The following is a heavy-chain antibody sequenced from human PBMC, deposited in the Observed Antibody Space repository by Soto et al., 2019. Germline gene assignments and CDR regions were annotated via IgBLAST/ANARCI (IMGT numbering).Heavy chain of an antibody. CDR1: GGSISSGGHY. CDR2: IYYSGTT. V-gene: IGHV4-31*03. Sequence: QVQLQGSGPELVKPSQTLTLTCTVSGGSISSGGHYWTWIRQLPGKGLEWIGFIYYSGTTFYNPALQSRVSISVDTSKNHFSLRLSSVTAADTAVYFCASDRSGSKIDQWGQGTLVTVSS. D-gene: IGHD3-22*01. CDR3: ASDRSGSKIDQ. J-gene: IGHJ4*02.